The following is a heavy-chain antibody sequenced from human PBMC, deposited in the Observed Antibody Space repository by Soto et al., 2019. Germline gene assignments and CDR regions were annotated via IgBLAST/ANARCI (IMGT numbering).Heavy chain of an antibody. CDR1: GYTFTTYG. CDR2: ISGYNENT. D-gene: IGHD2-15*01. Sequence: ASVKVSCKASGYTFTTYGISWVRQAPGQGLEWMGWISGYNENTKYAQNLQGRVTMTTDTSTTTAYMELRSLRSDYTAVYYCAREYCSGGSCYGTDYWGQGTPVTVSS. V-gene: IGHV1-18*01. CDR3: AREYCSGGSCYGTDY. J-gene: IGHJ4*02.